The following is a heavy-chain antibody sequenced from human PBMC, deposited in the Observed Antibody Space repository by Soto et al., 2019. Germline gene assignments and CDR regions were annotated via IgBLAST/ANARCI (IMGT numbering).Heavy chain of an antibody. CDR1: GFSLSSTRVA. V-gene: IGHV2-5*02. CDR2: IYWVDDK. J-gene: IGHJ4*02. CDR3: AHSVVAGLGYYFYY. Sequence: QITLKESGPTLVKPTQTLTLTCTFSGFSLSSTRVAVGWIRQPPGKALEWLALIYWVDDKRYSPFLKSRLTHPKDTSKTQVVRTMPHMYPVDTATYYCAHSVVAGLGYYFYYWGQGTLVTVSS. D-gene: IGHD6-19*01.